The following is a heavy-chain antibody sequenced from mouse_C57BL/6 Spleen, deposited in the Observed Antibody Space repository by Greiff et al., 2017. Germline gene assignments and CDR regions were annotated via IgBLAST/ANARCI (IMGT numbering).Heavy chain of an antibody. CDR3: ATGGYDKDY. V-gene: IGHV1-74*01. D-gene: IGHD2-2*01. Sequence: QVQLQQPGAELVKPGASVKVSCKASGYTFTSYWMHWVKQRPGQGLEWIGRIHPSDSDTNYNEKFKGKATLTVDKSSSTAYMQISRQTAEDSAVYYCATGGYDKDYWGQGTTLTVSS. CDR2: IHPSDSDT. J-gene: IGHJ2*01. CDR1: GYTFTSYW.